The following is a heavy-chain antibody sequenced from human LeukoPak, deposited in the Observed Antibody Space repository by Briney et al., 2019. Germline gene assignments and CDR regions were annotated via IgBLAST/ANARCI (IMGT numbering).Heavy chain of an antibody. CDR1: AFTFSSYA. CDR2: IRPSGAST. D-gene: IGHD4-23*01. V-gene: IGHV3-23*01. J-gene: IGHJ4*02. Sequence: PGGSLRLSCAAYAFTFSSYAMSWVRQAPGKGLEWVSAIRPSGASTYYTDSVKGRFTISRDNSKNTLYLQMNSLRAEDTAVYYCAKKGGNSGFFDSWGQGTLVTVSS. CDR3: AKKGGNSGFFDS.